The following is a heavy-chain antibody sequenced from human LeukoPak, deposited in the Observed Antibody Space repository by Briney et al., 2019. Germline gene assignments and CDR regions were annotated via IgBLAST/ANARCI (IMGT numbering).Heavy chain of an antibody. V-gene: IGHV4-59*01. D-gene: IGHD2-15*01. CDR2: IYYSGST. Sequence: SETLSLTCTVSGGSTSSYYWSWIRQPPGKGLEWIGYIYYSGSTNYNPSLKSRVTISVDTSKNQFSLKLSSVTAADTAVYYCARVNGCSGGSCYAAGWFDPWGQGTLVTVSS. J-gene: IGHJ5*02. CDR1: GGSTSSYY. CDR3: ARVNGCSGGSCYAAGWFDP.